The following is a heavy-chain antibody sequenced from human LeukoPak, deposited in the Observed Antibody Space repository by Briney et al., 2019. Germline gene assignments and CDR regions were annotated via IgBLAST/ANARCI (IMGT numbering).Heavy chain of an antibody. D-gene: IGHD6-19*01. CDR1: GFTFSSYG. V-gene: IGHV3-30*03. Sequence: GRSLRLSCAASGFTFSSYGMHWVRQAPGKGLEWVAVISYDGSNKYYADSVKGRFTISRDNSKNTLYLQMDSLRAEDTAVYYCARAYSSGRKPYYFDYWGQGTLVTVSS. J-gene: IGHJ4*02. CDR2: ISYDGSNK. CDR3: ARAYSSGRKPYYFDY.